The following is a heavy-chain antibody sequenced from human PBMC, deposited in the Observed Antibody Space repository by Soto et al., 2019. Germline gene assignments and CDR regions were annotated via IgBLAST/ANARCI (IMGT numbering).Heavy chain of an antibody. Sequence: PGGSLRLSCAASGNIFDRYWMNWVRQAPGKGLEWVANIKQDGSEKNYVDSVESRFTISRDNGRSSLYLQMNSLRVEDTAVYYCARVPRFWTGTTDAIDRWGQGTTVTVSS. D-gene: IGHD3-9*01. J-gene: IGHJ3*02. CDR1: GNIFDRYW. CDR3: ARVPRFWTGTTDAIDR. V-gene: IGHV3-7*05. CDR2: IKQDGSEK.